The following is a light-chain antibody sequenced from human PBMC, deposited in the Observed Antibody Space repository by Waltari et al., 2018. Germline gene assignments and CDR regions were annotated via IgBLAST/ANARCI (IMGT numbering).Light chain of an antibody. CDR3: SSYTSANIWV. Sequence: QSALTQPASVSGSPGQSIAISCTGTSSEVGEYNYVSWYQQHPGKAPKVMIYDVTKRPSGGSNRFSGSKSGNTASLTISGLRTEDEADYYCSSYTSANIWVFGGGTKLTVL. V-gene: IGLV2-14*01. CDR1: SSEVGEYNY. J-gene: IGLJ3*02. CDR2: DVT.